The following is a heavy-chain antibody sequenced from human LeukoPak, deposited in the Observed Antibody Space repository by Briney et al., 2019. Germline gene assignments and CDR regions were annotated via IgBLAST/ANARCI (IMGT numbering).Heavy chain of an antibody. J-gene: IGHJ4*02. Sequence: GESLRLSCAASGFTFSVTWMSWVRQAPGRGLEWVGRFESKVAGGTTDYAAPVAGRFTISRDDSKNMLYLQMNSLKTEDTAVYYCTTDPLAGIVVVPAAARNSDYWGQGTLVTVSS. D-gene: IGHD2-2*01. CDR2: FESKVAGGTT. CDR1: GFTFSVTW. CDR3: TTDPLAGIVVVPAAARNSDY. V-gene: IGHV3-15*04.